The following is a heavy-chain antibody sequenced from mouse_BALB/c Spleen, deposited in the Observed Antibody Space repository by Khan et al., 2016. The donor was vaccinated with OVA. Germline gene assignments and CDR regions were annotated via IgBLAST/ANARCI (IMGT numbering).Heavy chain of an antibody. CDR3: ARSGAYYGSRAWFAY. Sequence: QVQLKESGAELARPGASVKMSCKASGYTFTSYTMHWVKQRPGQGLEWIGYIIPSSDYTNYNQKFKDKATLTADKSSSTAYMQLSSLTSEDSVVYYCARSGAYYGSRAWFAYWGQGTLVTVSA. V-gene: IGHV1-4*01. D-gene: IGHD1-1*01. CDR2: IIPSSDYT. J-gene: IGHJ3*01. CDR1: GYTFTSYT.